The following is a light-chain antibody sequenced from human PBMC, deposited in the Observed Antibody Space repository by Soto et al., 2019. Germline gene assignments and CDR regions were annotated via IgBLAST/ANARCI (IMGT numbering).Light chain of an antibody. V-gene: IGKV1-39*01. CDR1: QPINNY. J-gene: IGKJ1*01. CDR2: AAF. Sequence: DIQMTQSPSSLSASVGDRVTITCRASQPINNYLHWYQQKPGQAPKLLIYAAFNLQNGVPSRFSGSGSGTEFTLAINSLQPEDFATYFCQHTHGTPWTFGQGTRVDVK. CDR3: QHTHGTPWT.